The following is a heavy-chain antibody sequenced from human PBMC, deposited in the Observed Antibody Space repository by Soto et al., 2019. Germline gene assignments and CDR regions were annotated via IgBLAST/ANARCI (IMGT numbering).Heavy chain of an antibody. CDR3: AREGRGVVRHYGMDV. Sequence: GASVKVSCKASGYTFTSYGISWVRQAPGQGLEWMGWISAYNGNTNYAQKLQGRVTMTTDTSTSTAYMELRSLRSDDTAVYYCAREGRGVVRHYGMDVWGQGTTVTVSS. J-gene: IGHJ6*02. V-gene: IGHV1-18*04. CDR2: ISAYNGNT. D-gene: IGHD3-3*01. CDR1: GYTFTSYG.